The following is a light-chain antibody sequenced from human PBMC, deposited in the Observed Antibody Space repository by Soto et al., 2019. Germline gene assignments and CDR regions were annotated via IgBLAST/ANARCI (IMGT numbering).Light chain of an antibody. CDR1: QSISSW. CDR2: KAS. V-gene: IGKV1-5*03. CDR3: QQYNGYPWT. J-gene: IGKJ1*01. Sequence: DIQMTQSPATLSASVGDRVTITCRASQSISSWLAWYQQKPGKAPKLLIYKASSLKSGVPSRFTGGGAGTEFTLTISSLQPADFAPYYDQQYNGYPWTFGQGTKVEI.